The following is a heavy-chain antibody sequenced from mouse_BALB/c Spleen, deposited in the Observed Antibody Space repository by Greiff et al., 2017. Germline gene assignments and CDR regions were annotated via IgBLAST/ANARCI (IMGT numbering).Heavy chain of an antibody. D-gene: IGHD1-2*01. CDR2: IRSKSNNYAT. V-gene: IGHV10-1*02. CDR1: GFTFNTYA. CDR3: VRHYYGYWYFDV. J-gene: IGHJ1*01. Sequence: EVQRVESGGGLVQPKGSLKLSCAASGFTFNTYAMNWVRQAPGKGLEWVARIRSKSNNYATYYADSVKDRFTISRDDSQSMLYLQMNNLKTEDTAMYYCVRHYYGYWYFDVWGAGTTVTVSS.